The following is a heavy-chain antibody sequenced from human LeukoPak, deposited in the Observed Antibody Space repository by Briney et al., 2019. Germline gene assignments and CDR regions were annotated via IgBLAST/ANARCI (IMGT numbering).Heavy chain of an antibody. CDR3: ARQVTTGIVVVTATNWFDP. J-gene: IGHJ5*02. D-gene: IGHD2-21*02. V-gene: IGHV4-39*01. CDR2: INFSGST. CDR1: GGSLSSSSYY. Sequence: SETLSLTCTVSGGSLSSSSYYWGWIRQPPGKGMEWMGSINFSGSTYYNPTHKSQVTISVATSKNQFSLKLSSVTAADTAVYDWARQVTTGIVVVTATNWFDPGGQGTLVTVSS.